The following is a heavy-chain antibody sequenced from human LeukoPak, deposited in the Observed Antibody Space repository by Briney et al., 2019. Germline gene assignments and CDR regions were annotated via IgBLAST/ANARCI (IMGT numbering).Heavy chain of an antibody. J-gene: IGHJ4*02. CDR3: AGGTYYGTGGRPGFLNY. D-gene: IGHD3-10*01. CDR1: GFSVNNNY. V-gene: IGHV3-53*01. Sequence: GGSLRLSCAASGFSVNNNYIDWVRQAPGKGLEWVSSMDNFGLKYYRDSVTGRFTISRDSASDTVYLQMSSLRVDDTAVYYCAGGTYYGTGGRPGFLNYWGLGTLVTVSS. CDR2: MDNFGLK.